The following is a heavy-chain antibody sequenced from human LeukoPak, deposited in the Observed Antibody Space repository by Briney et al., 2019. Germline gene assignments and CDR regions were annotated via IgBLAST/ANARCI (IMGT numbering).Heavy chain of an antibody. J-gene: IGHJ5*02. CDR3: ARDYQLRMQSDCFDP. V-gene: IGHV1-18*01. Sequence: ASVKVSCKASGYSFSSYGISWVRQAPGQGLEWVGWIGAYDGRTYYAQNLQGRDTMTRDTSTGTVYMELRSLRSDDTAVYYCARDYQLRMQSDCFDPWGQGTLVTISS. D-gene: IGHD7-27*01. CDR2: IGAYDGRT. CDR1: GYSFSSYG.